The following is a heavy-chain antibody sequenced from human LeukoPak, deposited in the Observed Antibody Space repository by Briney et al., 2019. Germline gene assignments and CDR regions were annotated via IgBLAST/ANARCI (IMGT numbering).Heavy chain of an antibody. CDR2: IYTSGST. CDR3: ARGRGDRIAAAAPIDY. J-gene: IGHJ4*02. Sequence: SETLSLTCTVSGGSISSKSYYWTWIRQPAGKGLEWIGRIYTSGSTNYNPSLKSRVTISVDTSKNQFSLKLSSVTAADTAVYYCARGRGDRIAAAAPIDYWXQGTLVTVSS. V-gene: IGHV4-61*02. D-gene: IGHD6-13*01. CDR1: GGSISSKSYY.